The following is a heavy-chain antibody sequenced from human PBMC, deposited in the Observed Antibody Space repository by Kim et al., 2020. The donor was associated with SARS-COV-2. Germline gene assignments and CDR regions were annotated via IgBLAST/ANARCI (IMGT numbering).Heavy chain of an antibody. J-gene: IGHJ6*03. D-gene: IGHD3-3*01. CDR1: GGSISSYY. Sequence: SETLSLTCTVSGGSISSYYWSWIRQPPGKGLEWIGYIYYSGSTNYNPSLKSRVTISVDTSKNQFSLKLSSVTAADTAVYYCARLGGTDLLYYDFWSGKGYYYYYMDVWGKGTTVTVSS. CDR3: ARLGGTDLLYYDFWSGKGYYYYYMDV. V-gene: IGHV4-59*08. CDR2: IYYSGST.